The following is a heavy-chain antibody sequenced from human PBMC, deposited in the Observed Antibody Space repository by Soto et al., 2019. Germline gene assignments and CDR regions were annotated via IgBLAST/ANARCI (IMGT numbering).Heavy chain of an antibody. Sequence: QVQLQESGPGLVKPSETLSLTCTVSGGSISSYYWSWIRQPPGKGLEWIGYIYYSGSTNYNPSLKSLVTISRDTSKNQFSLKLSSVTAADTAVYYGARRYGSCFDYWGQGTLVTVSS. J-gene: IGHJ4*02. CDR1: GGSISSYY. V-gene: IGHV4-59*08. D-gene: IGHD5-18*01. CDR3: ARRYGSCFDY. CDR2: IYYSGST.